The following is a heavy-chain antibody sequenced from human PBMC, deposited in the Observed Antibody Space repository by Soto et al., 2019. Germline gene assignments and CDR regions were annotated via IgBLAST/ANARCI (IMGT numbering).Heavy chain of an antibody. Sequence: QVQLVQSGAKVQKPGSSVKVSCKASGGTFSSYTISWVRQAPGQGLEWMGRIIPILGIANYAQKFQGRVTITADKSTSTAYMELSSLRSEDTAVYYCARGPPYSRSSYFYYWGQGTLVTVCS. V-gene: IGHV1-69*02. D-gene: IGHD6-13*01. CDR1: GGTFSSYT. J-gene: IGHJ4*02. CDR3: ARGPPYSRSSYFYY. CDR2: IIPILGIA.